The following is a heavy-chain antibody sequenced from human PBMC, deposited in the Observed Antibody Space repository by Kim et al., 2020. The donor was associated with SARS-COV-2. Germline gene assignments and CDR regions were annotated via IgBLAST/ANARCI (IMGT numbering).Heavy chain of an antibody. CDR3: ARDGALGNYDSSGYPDY. Sequence: GGSLRLSCAASGFTFSSYSMNWVRQAPGKGLEWVSSISSSSSYIYYADSVKGRFTISRDNAKNSLYLQMNSLRAEDTAVYYCARDGALGNYDSSGYPDYWGQGTLVTVSS. CDR1: GFTFSSYS. J-gene: IGHJ4*02. V-gene: IGHV3-21*01. CDR2: ISSSSSYI. D-gene: IGHD3-22*01.